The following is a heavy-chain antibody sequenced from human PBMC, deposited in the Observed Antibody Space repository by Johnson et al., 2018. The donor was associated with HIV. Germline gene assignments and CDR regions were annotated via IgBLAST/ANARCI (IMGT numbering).Heavy chain of an antibody. D-gene: IGHD1-14*01. CDR1: GFTFDDYA. J-gene: IGHJ3*02. CDR2: ISWDGGST. CDR3: AKENLSGAFDI. V-gene: IGHV3-43D*03. Sequence: VQLVESGGVVVQPGGSLRLSCAASGFTFDDYAMYWVRQAPGKGLEWVSDISWDGGSTYYADSVKGRFTISRDNSKNSLYLQMNSLRAEETALYYCAKENLSGAFDIWGQGTMVTVSS.